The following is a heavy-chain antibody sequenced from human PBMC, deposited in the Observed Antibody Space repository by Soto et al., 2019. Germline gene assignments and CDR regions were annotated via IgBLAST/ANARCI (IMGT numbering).Heavy chain of an antibody. CDR1: GFTFNDFE. CDR2: IDGSGTTK. V-gene: IGHV3-48*03. D-gene: IGHD3-10*01. Sequence: EVQLLESGGGLVQPGGSLRLSCGVSGFTFNDFEMNWVRQAPGKGLEWLAYIDGSGTTKKYADSVRGRFTISRDNPNNSLSLQISSLRAAATAFYYCTSVFGRFNYWGQGTLVSVSS. CDR3: TSVFGRFNY. J-gene: IGHJ4*02.